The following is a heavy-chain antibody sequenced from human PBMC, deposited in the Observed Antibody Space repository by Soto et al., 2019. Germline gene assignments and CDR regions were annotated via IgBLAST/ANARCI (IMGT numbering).Heavy chain of an antibody. J-gene: IGHJ4*02. V-gene: IGHV3-48*01. CDR1: GFIFSTYS. Sequence: PGGSLRLSCAASGFIFSTYSMNWVRQGPGKGLEWVSYISSSSSTIFYTDSVKGRFTVSRDNAKNSLYLQMNSLRAEDTAVYYCARGSYYYDSSGYYHYWGQGTLVTVSS. CDR3: ARGSYYYDSSGYYHY. D-gene: IGHD3-22*01. CDR2: ISSSSSTI.